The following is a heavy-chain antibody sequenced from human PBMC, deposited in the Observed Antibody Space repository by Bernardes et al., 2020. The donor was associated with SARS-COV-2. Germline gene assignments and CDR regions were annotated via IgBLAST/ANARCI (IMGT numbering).Heavy chain of an antibody. D-gene: IGHD3-3*01. J-gene: IGHJ4*02. Sequence: GGSLRLSCAASGFTFSSYAMSWVRQAPGKGLEWVSAISGSGGSTYYADSVKGRFTISRDNSKNTLYLQMNSLRAEDTAVYYCANPLNYDFWSGHLAYSSGLNSPDYWGQGTLVSVSS. CDR2: ISGSGGST. V-gene: IGHV3-23*01. CDR3: ANPLNYDFWSGHLAYSSGLNSPDY. CDR1: GFTFSSYA.